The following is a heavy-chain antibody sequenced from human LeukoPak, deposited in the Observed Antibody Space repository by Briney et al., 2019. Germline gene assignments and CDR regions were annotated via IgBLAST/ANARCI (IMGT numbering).Heavy chain of an antibody. D-gene: IGHD3-22*01. V-gene: IGHV1-2*02. CDR1: GYTFTGYY. Sequence: ASVKVSCKASGYTFTGYYMHWVRQAPGQGLEWMGWINPNSGGTNYAQKFQGRVTMTRDTSISTAYMEPSRLRSDDTAVYYCARDLDYYDRGGFDYWGQGTLVTVSS. J-gene: IGHJ4*02. CDR2: INPNSGGT. CDR3: ARDLDYYDRGGFDY.